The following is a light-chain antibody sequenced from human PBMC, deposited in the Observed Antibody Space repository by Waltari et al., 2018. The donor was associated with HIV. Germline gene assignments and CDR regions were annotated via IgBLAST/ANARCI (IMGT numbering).Light chain of an antibody. CDR2: ENV. V-gene: IGLV3-21*02. Sequence: SYVLTQAPPASVAPGQTATISCGTTGRISEPGYRQKPGRAPLLVVLENVDRSSAIPARFSGARSGGRATLTISGVEAEDEADYYCQVWDRSYKEAVFGGGT. CDR3: QVWDRSYKEAV. CDR1: TTGRIS. J-gene: IGLJ2*01.